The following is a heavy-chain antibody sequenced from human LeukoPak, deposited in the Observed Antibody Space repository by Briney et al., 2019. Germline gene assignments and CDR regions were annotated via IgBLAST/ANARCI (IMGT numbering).Heavy chain of an antibody. D-gene: IGHD5-12*01. CDR3: ARENSGYDYFDY. Sequence: PGGSLRLSCTASGFTFSNFWMHWVRQAPGKGLEWVSTISGSGSSTYYADSVRGRFTISRDNSKNTLYLQMNSLRAEDTAVYYCARENSGYDYFDYWGQGTLVAVSS. V-gene: IGHV3-23*01. CDR1: GFTFSNFW. J-gene: IGHJ4*02. CDR2: ISGSGSST.